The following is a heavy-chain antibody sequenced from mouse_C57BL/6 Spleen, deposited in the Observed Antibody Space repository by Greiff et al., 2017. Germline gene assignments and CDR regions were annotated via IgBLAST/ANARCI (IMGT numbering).Heavy chain of an antibody. CDR1: GYTFTSYW. Sequence: QVQLQQSGAELVRPGSSVKLSCKASGYTFTSYWMDWVKQRPGQGLEWIGNIYPSDSETHYNQKFKDKATLTVAKSSSTAYMQLSSLTSEDSAVCYCARRDSSGSDYWGQGTTLTVSS. CDR3: ARRDSSGSDY. V-gene: IGHV1-61*01. CDR2: IYPSDSET. J-gene: IGHJ2*01. D-gene: IGHD3-2*02.